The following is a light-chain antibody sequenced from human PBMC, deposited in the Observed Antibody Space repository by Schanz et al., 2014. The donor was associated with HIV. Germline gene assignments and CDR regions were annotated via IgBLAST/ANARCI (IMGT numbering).Light chain of an antibody. Sequence: QSALTQPRSVSGSPGQSVTISCTGTSIDAGGYNYVSWYQQHPGKAPKLMIYDVSYRPSGISNRFSGSKSGSTASLTISGLQAEDEADYYCSSHAGSNRVFGGGTKLTVL. V-gene: IGLV2-11*01. J-gene: IGLJ3*02. CDR2: DVS. CDR1: SIDAGGYNY. CDR3: SSHAGSNRV.